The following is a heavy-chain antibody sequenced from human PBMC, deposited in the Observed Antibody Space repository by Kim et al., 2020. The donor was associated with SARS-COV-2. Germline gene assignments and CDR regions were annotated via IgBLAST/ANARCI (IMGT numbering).Heavy chain of an antibody. J-gene: IGHJ4*02. CDR1: GFPFNTYG. V-gene: IGHV1-18*01. CDR3: ARGRGSYDISGYHY. CDR2: VSTYNGNT. D-gene: IGHD3-22*01. Sequence: ASVKVSCKASGFPFNTYGITWVRQAPGQGLEWMGWVSTYNGNTNYADKFQDRLTLTKDSSTTTVYMELRSLRSDDTAVYYCARGRGSYDISGYHYWGQGTQVTVSS.